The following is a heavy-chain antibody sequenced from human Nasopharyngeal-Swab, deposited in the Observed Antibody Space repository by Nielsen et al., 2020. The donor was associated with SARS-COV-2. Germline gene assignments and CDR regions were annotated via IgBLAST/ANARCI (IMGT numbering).Heavy chain of an antibody. CDR2: IYYSGST. D-gene: IGHD3-22*01. CDR1: GGSISSGDYY. CDR3: ARDNQLNYYDSSGYYD. V-gene: IGHV4-30-4*01. J-gene: IGHJ4*02. Sequence: SETLSLTCTVSGGSISSGDYYWSWIRQPPGKDLEWIGYIYYSGSTYYNPSLKSRVTISVDTSKNQFSLKLSSVTAADTSVYYCARDNQLNYYDSSGYYDWGQGTLVTVSS.